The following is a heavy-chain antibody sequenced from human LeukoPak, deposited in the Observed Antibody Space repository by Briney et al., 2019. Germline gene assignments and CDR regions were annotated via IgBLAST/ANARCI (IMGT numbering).Heavy chain of an antibody. V-gene: IGHV3-23*01. D-gene: IGHD5-24*01. Sequence: GGSLSLSCAVSGFSLSSYAMSWVRHAPGEWLEWVSAIGGGGGRTHYGDIVKDGYTISGDDSHNTLYLEKHGQRSQDTAVYYCAKDKEKMAQAPLDFGGQGTL. CDR1: GFSLSSYA. J-gene: IGHJ4*02. CDR2: IGGGGGRT. CDR3: AKDKEKMAQAPLDF.